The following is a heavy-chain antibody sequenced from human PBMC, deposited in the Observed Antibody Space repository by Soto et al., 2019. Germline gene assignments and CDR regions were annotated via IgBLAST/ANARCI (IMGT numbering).Heavy chain of an antibody. CDR3: ASRYCSRADCYSDY. J-gene: IGHJ4*02. Sequence: GESLKISCHGSGYTFFSFWIVWVRQVPGKGLEWVGRIDPGDSSATYSPTFQGHVTISADRSTRSAYLQWRSLRASDTAIYFCASRYCSRADCYSDYWGQGSLVTVSS. CDR1: GYTFFSFW. V-gene: IGHV5-10-1*01. D-gene: IGHD2-2*01. CDR2: IDPGDSSA.